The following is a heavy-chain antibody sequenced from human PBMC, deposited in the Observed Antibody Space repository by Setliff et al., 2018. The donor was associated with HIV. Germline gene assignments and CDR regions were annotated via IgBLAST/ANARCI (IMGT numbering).Heavy chain of an antibody. Sequence: ASVKVSCKASGYSFSKYGISWVRQAPGQGLEWMGWISGFNGNTKYGQSFQGRVTMTTDTSTSTAHMELRSLRSDDTAVYYCTKDTGEMPTYYWGQGTRVTVSS. CDR3: TKDTGEMPTYY. D-gene: IGHD7-27*01. CDR2: ISGFNGNT. J-gene: IGHJ4*02. V-gene: IGHV1-18*01. CDR1: GYSFSKYG.